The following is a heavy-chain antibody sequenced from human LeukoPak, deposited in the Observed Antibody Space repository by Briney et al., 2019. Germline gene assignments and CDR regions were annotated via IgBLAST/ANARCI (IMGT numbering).Heavy chain of an antibody. Sequence: GGSLRLYWAASGFTYRSFWMHWVREAPGKGLVWVSRTNCDGSDTRYADSVKCRFTISRDNAKNTLYLQMHSLRAEDTAVYYCARTRRYSGCDPWGQGTLLTVSS. J-gene: IGHJ5*02. D-gene: IGHD5-12*01. V-gene: IGHV3-74*01. CDR3: ARTRRYSGCDP. CDR2: TNCDGSDT. CDR1: GFTYRSFW.